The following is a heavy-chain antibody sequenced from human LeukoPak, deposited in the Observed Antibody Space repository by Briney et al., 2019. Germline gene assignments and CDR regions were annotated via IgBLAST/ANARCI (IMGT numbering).Heavy chain of an antibody. Sequence: GGSLRLSCAASGFTFSSYGMHWVRQAPGKGLEWVAFIRYDGSNKYYADSVKGRFTISRDNSKNTLYLQMNSLRVEDTAVYYCAKGSSTYSITSYWYFDLWGRGTLVTVSS. J-gene: IGHJ2*01. CDR1: GFTFSSYG. CDR3: AKGSSTYSITSYWYFDL. CDR2: IRYDGSNK. D-gene: IGHD6-13*01. V-gene: IGHV3-30*02.